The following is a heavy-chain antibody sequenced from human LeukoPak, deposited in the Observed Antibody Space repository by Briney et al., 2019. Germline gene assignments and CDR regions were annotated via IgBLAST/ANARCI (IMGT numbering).Heavy chain of an antibody. CDR2: ISHSGST. J-gene: IGHJ4*02. CDR1: GASLSGYY. V-gene: IGHV4-34*01. CDR3: ARNGWGSGSYWFY. Sequence: SETLSLTCEVSGASLSGYYWSWIRQAPGKGLEWIGEISHSGSTYYNPSLKSRVTISAHTSKNQFSLKLSSVIGADTAVYFCARNGWGSGSYWFYWGREPWSPSPQ. D-gene: IGHD3-10*01.